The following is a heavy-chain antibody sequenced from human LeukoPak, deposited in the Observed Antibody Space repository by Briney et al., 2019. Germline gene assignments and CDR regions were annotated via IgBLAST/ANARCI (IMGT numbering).Heavy chain of an antibody. V-gene: IGHV3-30*02. CDR2: IRYDGSNK. CDR1: GFTFISYA. J-gene: IGHJ4*02. D-gene: IGHD3-22*01. Sequence: PGGSLRLSCAASGFTFISYAMHWVRQAPGKGLEWVALIRYDGSNKYYADSVKGRFTISRDNSKNTLYLQMNSLRAEDTAVYYCAKVGTGSGYYRFDYWGQGTLVTVSS. CDR3: AKVGTGSGYYRFDY.